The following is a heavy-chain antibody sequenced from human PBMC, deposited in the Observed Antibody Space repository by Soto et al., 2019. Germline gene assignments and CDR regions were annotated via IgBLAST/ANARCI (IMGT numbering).Heavy chain of an antibody. CDR3: ARDSVWTFDY. CDR1: GFTFRNYG. Sequence: QVQLVESGGGVVQPGTSLRLSCAASGFTFRNYGMHWVRQAPGKGLEWVAIIRYDENNKYYADSVKGRFTISRDNSKNTLYLQMNSLRAEDTAVYYCARDSVWTFDYWGQGTLVTVSS. CDR2: IRYDENNK. V-gene: IGHV3-33*01. J-gene: IGHJ4*02. D-gene: IGHD2-21*01.